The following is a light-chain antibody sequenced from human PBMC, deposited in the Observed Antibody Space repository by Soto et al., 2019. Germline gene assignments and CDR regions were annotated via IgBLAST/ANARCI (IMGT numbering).Light chain of an antibody. CDR1: QSINNW. CDR3: QQYNSYPWT. V-gene: IGKV1-5*03. J-gene: IGKJ1*01. CDR2: KAS. Sequence: DIQMTQSPSTLSASVGARATITCRASQSINNWLAWYQQKPGKAPKLLICKASTLEIGVPLRFSGSGSGTEFTLIISNLQSDDFATYYCQQYNSYPWTFGQGTKVDIK.